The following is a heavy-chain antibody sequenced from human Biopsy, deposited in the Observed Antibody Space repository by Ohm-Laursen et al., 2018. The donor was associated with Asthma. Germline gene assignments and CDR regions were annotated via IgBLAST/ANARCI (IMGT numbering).Heavy chain of an antibody. CDR3: ARVPVAAAGPYYYGMDV. CDR1: GFTLSSYV. J-gene: IGHJ6*02. D-gene: IGHD6-13*01. CDR2: ISFDPLNK. Sequence: SLRLSCTASGFTLSSYVMHWVRQAPGKGLDWVALISFDPLNKQYADWVRGRFTVSRDSSKNTLYLQMSSLRADDTAVYYCARVPVAAAGPYYYGMDVWGQGTTVTVSS. V-gene: IGHV3-30*03.